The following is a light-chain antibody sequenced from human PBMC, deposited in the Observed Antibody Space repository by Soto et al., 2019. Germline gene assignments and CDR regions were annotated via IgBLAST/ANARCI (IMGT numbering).Light chain of an antibody. V-gene: IGLV1-51*01. J-gene: IGLJ1*01. CDR3: GSWDSSLSAYV. CDR2: DDD. Sequence: QSVLAQPPSVSAAPGQRVTISCSGSSSNIGGNSVSWYQQLPGTAPKLLICDDDKRPSGIPDRFSGSKSGTSATLGITGFQTGDEADYYYGSWDSSLSAYVFGTGTKVTVL. CDR1: SSNIGGNS.